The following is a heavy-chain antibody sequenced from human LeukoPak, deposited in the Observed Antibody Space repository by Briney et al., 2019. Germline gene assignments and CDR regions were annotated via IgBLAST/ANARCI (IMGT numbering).Heavy chain of an antibody. CDR1: GFTFSSYG. V-gene: IGHV3-30*02. CDR3: AKDQRDYDFWSGYYYYYYMDV. Sequence: GGSLRLSCAASGFTFSSYGMHWVRQAPGKGLEWVAFIRYDGSNKYYADSVKGRFTISRDNSKNTLYLQMNSLRAEDTAVYYCAKDQRDYDFWSGYYYYYYMDVWGKGTTVTVSS. CDR2: IRYDGSNK. J-gene: IGHJ6*03. D-gene: IGHD3-3*01.